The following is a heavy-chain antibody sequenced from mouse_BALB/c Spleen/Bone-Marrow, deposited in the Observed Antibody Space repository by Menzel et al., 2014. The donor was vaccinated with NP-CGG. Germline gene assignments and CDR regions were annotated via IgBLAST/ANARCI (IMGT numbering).Heavy chain of an antibody. V-gene: IGHV1-18*01. D-gene: IGHD2-4*01. CDR3: ARRDYYDYAWFAY. Sequence: VQLKQSGPALVKPGASMKISCKASGYSFTGYTMNWVKQSHGKNLEWIGLINPYNGGTTYNQKFKGKATLTVDKPSSTAYMELLSLTSEDSEVYYCARRDYYDYAWFAYWGQGTLVTVSA. CDR1: GYSFTGYT. J-gene: IGHJ3*01. CDR2: INPYNGGT.